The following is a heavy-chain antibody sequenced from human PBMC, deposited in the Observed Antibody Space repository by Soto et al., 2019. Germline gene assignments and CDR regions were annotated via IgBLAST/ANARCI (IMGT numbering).Heavy chain of an antibody. D-gene: IGHD6-6*01. CDR2: IIPILGIA. CDR1: GGTFSSYT. CDR3: ARDGGLGIAARRSYNWFDP. Sequence: SVKVSCKASGGTFSSYTISWVRQAPGQGLEWMGRIIPILGIANYAQKFQGRVTITADKSTSTAYMELSSLRSEDTAVYYCARDGGLGIAARRSYNWFDPWGQGTLVTVSS. J-gene: IGHJ5*02. V-gene: IGHV1-69*04.